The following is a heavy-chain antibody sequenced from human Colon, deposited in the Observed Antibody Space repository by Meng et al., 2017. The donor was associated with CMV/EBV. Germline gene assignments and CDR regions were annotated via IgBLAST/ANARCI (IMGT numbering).Heavy chain of an antibody. Sequence: GSLRLSCTVSGASVTSDPHFWDWIRQPPGQGLEWIGSIYYSGSTFFNPSLNSRVTISIDTSKNQFSLKLASVTAADTAVYFCARGSGQYTGHDWYFDLWGRGTLVTVSS. CDR3: ARGSGQYTGHDWYFDL. CDR2: IYYSGST. D-gene: IGHD3-3*01. CDR1: GASVTSDPHF. J-gene: IGHJ2*01. V-gene: IGHV4-39*07.